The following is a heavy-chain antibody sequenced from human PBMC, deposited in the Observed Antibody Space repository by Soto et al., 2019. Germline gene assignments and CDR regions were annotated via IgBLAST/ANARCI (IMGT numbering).Heavy chain of an antibody. D-gene: IGHD4-17*01. Sequence: VQLVESGGGVVQPGRSLRLSCAASGFTFSSYGMHWVRQAPGKGLEWVAVIWYDGSNKYYADSVKGRFTISRDNSKNPLYLQMNSLRAADTAVYYCASQTTVTPRWYYFDYWGQGTLVTVSS. V-gene: IGHV3-33*01. CDR1: GFTFSSYG. J-gene: IGHJ4*02. CDR2: IWYDGSNK. CDR3: ASQTTVTPRWYYFDY.